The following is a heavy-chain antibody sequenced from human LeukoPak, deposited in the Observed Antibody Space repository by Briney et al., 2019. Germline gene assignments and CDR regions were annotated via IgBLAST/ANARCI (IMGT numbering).Heavy chain of an antibody. CDR2: IIPILGIA. CDR3: ASENGDYSGHWFDP. CDR1: GGTFSSYT. V-gene: IGHV1-69*02. D-gene: IGHD4-17*01. J-gene: IGHJ5*02. Sequence: SVKVSYKASGGTFSSYTISWVRQAPGQGLEWMGRIIPILGIANYAQKFQGRVTITADKSTSTAYMELSSLRSEDTAVYYCASENGDYSGHWFDPWGQGTLVTVSS.